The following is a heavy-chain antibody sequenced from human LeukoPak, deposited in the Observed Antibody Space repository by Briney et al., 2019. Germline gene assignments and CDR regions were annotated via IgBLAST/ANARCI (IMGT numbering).Heavy chain of an antibody. D-gene: IGHD6-19*01. CDR1: GGSFSGYY. V-gene: IGHV4-34*01. Sequence: PSETLSLTCAVYGGSFSGYYWSWIRQPPGKGLEWIGEINHSGSTNYNPSLKSRVTISVDTSKNQFSLKPSSVTAADTAVYYCARDAVAGTIWGQGTLVTVSS. CDR2: INHSGST. CDR3: ARDAVAGTI. J-gene: IGHJ4*02.